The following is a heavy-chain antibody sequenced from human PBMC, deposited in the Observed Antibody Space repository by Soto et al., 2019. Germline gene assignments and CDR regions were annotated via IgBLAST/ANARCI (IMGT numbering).Heavy chain of an antibody. V-gene: IGHV3-30-3*01. Sequence: QVQLVESGGGVVQPGKSLRLSCAASGFTLSDFAMHWVRQAPGKGLEWVAVISYDGSKKYFADSVKGRFTISRDNSNNTLYLQMNSLRPDDTAVYHCASPVGDFDPYFEYGGPGPMVTVSS. J-gene: IGHJ4*02. D-gene: IGHD4-17*01. CDR1: GFTLSDFA. CDR3: ASPVGDFDPYFEY. CDR2: ISYDGSKK.